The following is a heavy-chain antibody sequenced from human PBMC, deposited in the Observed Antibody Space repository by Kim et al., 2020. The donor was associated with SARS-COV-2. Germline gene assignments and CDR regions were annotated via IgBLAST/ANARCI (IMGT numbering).Heavy chain of an antibody. Sequence: SQNFKGRGTITRDPSATTAYMGLSSLTSKDTAVYYCAREGSGSYNWFDPWGQGTLVTVSS. D-gene: IGHD3-10*01. CDR3: AREGSGSYNWFDP. V-gene: IGHV1-3*01. J-gene: IGHJ5*02.